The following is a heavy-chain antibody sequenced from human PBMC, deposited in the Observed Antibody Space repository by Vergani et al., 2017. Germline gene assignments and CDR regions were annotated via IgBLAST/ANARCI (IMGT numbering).Heavy chain of an antibody. V-gene: IGHV1-2*02. D-gene: IGHD2-2*01. CDR2: INPNSGGT. CDR1: GYTFTDYF. J-gene: IGHJ4*02. Sequence: QVQLVQSGAEVKKPGSSVRVSCKASGYTFTDYFMHWVRQAPGQGLEWMGWINPNSGGTNYAQKFQGRVTMTRDTSISTAYMELSNVRSDDTAVYYCARVGTSYNRDYFDYWGQGTLVTVSS. CDR3: ARVGTSYNRDYFDY.